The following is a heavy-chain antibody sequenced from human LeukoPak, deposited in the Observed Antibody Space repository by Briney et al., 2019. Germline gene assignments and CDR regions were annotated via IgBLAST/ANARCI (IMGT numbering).Heavy chain of an antibody. CDR2: INPNSGGT. CDR1: GYTFTGYY. CDR3: ARSRTAVAGFDY. J-gene: IGHJ4*02. Sequence: VASVKVPCKASGYTFTGYYMHWVRQAPGQGLEWMGRINPNSGGTNYAQKFQGRVTMTRDTSISTAYMELSRLRSDDTAVYYCARSRTAVAGFDYWGQGTLVTVSS. D-gene: IGHD6-19*01. V-gene: IGHV1-2*06.